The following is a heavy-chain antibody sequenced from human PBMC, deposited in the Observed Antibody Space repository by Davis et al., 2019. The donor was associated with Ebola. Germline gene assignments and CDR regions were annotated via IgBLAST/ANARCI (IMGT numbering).Heavy chain of an antibody. D-gene: IGHD2-2*01. CDR2: IYYSGST. CDR3: ARVRDGLPAVSFDY. V-gene: IGHV4-39*07. J-gene: IGHJ4*02. Sequence: PSETLSLTCTVSGGSISSGSYYWGWIRQPPGKGLEWIGSIYYSGSTYYNPSLKSRVTISVDTSKNQFSLKLSSVTAADTAVYYCARVRDGLPAVSFDYWGQGTLVTVSS. CDR1: GGSISSGSYY.